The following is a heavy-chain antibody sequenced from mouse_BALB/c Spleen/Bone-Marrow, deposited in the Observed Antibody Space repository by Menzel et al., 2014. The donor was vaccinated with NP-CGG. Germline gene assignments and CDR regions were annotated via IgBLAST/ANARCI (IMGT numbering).Heavy chain of an antibody. CDR2: ISSGGGST. V-gene: IGHV5-12-1*01. J-gene: IGHJ3*01. D-gene: IGHD2-14*01. CDR1: GFAFSSYD. Sequence: EVKLMESGGGLVKPGGSLKLSCAASGFAFSSYDMSWVRQTPEKRLEWVAYISSGGGSTYYPDTVKGRFTISRDNAKNTLYLQMSSLKSEDTAMYYCARDRGKNCAPLAYWGQGTLVTVSA. CDR3: ARDRGKNCAPLAY.